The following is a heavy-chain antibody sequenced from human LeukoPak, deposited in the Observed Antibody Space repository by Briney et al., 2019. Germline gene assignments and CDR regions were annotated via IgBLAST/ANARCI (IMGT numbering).Heavy chain of an antibody. CDR1: GFTFSSYG. Sequence: GGSLRLSCAASGFTFSSYGMHWVRQAPGKGLEWVAVIWYDGSNKYYADSVKGRFAISRDNSKNTLYLQMNSLRAEDTAVYYCARAQDYDSSGYVDGFDIWGQGTMVTVSS. V-gene: IGHV3-33*01. J-gene: IGHJ3*02. D-gene: IGHD3-22*01. CDR2: IWYDGSNK. CDR3: ARAQDYDSSGYVDGFDI.